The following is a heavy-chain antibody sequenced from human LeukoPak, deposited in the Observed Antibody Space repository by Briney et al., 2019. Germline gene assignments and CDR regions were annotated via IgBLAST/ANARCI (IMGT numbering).Heavy chain of an antibody. D-gene: IGHD3-10*01. Sequence: SSETLSLTCTVSGGSISSSSYYWSWIRQPAGKGLEWIGRIYTSGSTNYNPSLKSRVTMSVDTSKNQFSLKLSSVTAADTAVYYCARGKVLWFGELGNWFDPWGQGTLVTVSS. J-gene: IGHJ5*02. CDR2: IYTSGST. CDR3: ARGKVLWFGELGNWFDP. V-gene: IGHV4-61*02. CDR1: GGSISSSSYY.